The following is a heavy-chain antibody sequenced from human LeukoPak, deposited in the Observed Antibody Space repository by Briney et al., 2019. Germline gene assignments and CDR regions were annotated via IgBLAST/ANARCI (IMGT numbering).Heavy chain of an antibody. J-gene: IGHJ4*02. CDR1: GGSVSSGGHY. D-gene: IGHD2-15*01. V-gene: IGHV4-39*01. Sequence: SQTLSLTCIVSGGSVSSGGHYWGWIRQPPGKGLEWIGSIYYSGSTYYNPSLNNRVTIFIDMSKNQFSLRLNSVTATDTAVYYCARLVCGGGSCPAEFDYWGQGTLVTVSS. CDR3: ARLVCGGGSCPAEFDY. CDR2: IYYSGST.